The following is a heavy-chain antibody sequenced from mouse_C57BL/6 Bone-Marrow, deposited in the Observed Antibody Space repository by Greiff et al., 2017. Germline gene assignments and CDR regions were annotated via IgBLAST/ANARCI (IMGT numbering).Heavy chain of an antibody. CDR2: IDPEIGDT. CDR3: SSFDGNYFDF. J-gene: IGHJ2*01. V-gene: IGHV14-4*01. Sequence: VQLQQSGAELVRPGASVKLSCTASGFNIKDDYIHWVKQSPEQGLEWIGWIDPEIGDTEYASKFQGKATISSDTTSTTAYLQLSSLTSEDTAVYYCSSFDGNYFDFWGQGTPLTVAS. D-gene: IGHD2-3*01. CDR1: GFNIKDDY.